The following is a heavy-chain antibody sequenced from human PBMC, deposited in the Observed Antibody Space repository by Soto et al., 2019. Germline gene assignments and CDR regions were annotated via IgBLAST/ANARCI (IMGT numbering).Heavy chain of an antibody. V-gene: IGHV4-30-4*01. J-gene: IGHJ6*02. D-gene: IGHD3-10*01. CDR2: IYYSGST. Sequence: PSETLSLTCTVSGGSISSGDYYWSWIRQPPGKGLEWIGYIYYSGSTYYNPSLKSRVTISVDTSKNQFSLKLSSVTAADTAVYYCARESEYYGGASRSSNYYYYGMDVWGQGTTVTVSS. CDR3: ARESEYYGGASRSSNYYYYGMDV. CDR1: GGSISSGDYY.